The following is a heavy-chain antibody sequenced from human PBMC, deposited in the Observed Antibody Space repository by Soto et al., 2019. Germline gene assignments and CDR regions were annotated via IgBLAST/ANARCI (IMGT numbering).Heavy chain of an antibody. D-gene: IGHD5-12*01. Sequence: SGPTLVNPTQTLTLTGTFSGFSLSTSGMCVSWIRQPPGKALEWLARIDWDDDKYYSTSLKTRLTISKDTSKNQVVLTMTNMDPVDTATYYCARFTSNGYDLYYFDYWGQGTLVTVSS. V-gene: IGHV2-70*11. CDR3: ARFTSNGYDLYYFDY. J-gene: IGHJ4*02. CDR1: GFSLSTSGMC. CDR2: IDWDDDK.